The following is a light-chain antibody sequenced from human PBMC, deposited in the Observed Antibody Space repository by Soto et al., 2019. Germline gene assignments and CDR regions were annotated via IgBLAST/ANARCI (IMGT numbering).Light chain of an antibody. V-gene: IGKV3-11*01. CDR3: QQPGSWPCT. CDR2: DAS. J-gene: IGKJ4*01. CDR1: QSVTRS. Sequence: EVVLTQSPATLSLSPGERATLSCRASQSVTRSLAWYQQKPGQAPRLLNYDASNRPTGIPARFSGIESGTDFTLTVSSQEPQDVAVYDCQQPGSWPCTFGGGTKVELK.